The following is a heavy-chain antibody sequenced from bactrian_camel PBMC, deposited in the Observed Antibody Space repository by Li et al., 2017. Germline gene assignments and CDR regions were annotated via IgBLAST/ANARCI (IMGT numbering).Heavy chain of an antibody. J-gene: IGHJ6*01. CDR1: QLRYNNKC. Sequence: QVQLVESGGGSVETGGSLRLSCALSQLRYNNKCVGWFRQAPGKKREEVAHLDSDGNTNYADSVKGRFAISKDNAKNTLYLQLNSLKPEDTAMYYCAADETTGLRGRCPRNLAPPFLDSGARGPRSPSP. CDR2: LDSDGNT. V-gene: IGHV3S53*01. CDR3: AADETTGLRGRCPRNLAPPFLDS.